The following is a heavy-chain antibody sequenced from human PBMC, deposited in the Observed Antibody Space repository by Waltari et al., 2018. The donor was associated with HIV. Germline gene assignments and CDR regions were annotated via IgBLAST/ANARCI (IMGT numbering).Heavy chain of an antibody. D-gene: IGHD6-13*01. CDR1: GFTFSSSC. V-gene: IGHV3-7*01. Sequence: EVRLVESGGGLVQPGGSLRLSCAASGFTFSSSCMTWVRQAPGKGLEWVAKIKEDGSEIHYVDSVKGRFTISRDNAKNSLYLQMNSLRAEDTAVYYCARRQQLTDWGQGTLVTVSS. J-gene: IGHJ4*02. CDR2: IKEDGSEI. CDR3: ARRQQLTD.